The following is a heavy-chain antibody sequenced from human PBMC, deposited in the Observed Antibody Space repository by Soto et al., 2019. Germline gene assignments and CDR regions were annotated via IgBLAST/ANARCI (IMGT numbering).Heavy chain of an antibody. D-gene: IGHD3-10*01. J-gene: IGHJ6*02. Sequence: SQTLSLTCAISGDSVSSNSAAWNWMRQSPSRGLEWLGRTYYKSKWNNDYALSVKSRITINPDTSKNQFSLHLYSVTPEDTAVYYGTRITWFRGMDVWGPGTPVTVSS. CDR2: TYYKSKWNN. CDR1: GDSVSSNSAA. V-gene: IGHV6-1*01. CDR3: TRITWFRGMDV.